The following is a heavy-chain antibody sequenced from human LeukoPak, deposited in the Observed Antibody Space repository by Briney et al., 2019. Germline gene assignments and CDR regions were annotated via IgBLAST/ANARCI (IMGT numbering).Heavy chain of an antibody. V-gene: IGHV3-23*01. CDR2: IRHSDGST. J-gene: IGHJ6*03. Sequence: GASLRLSCAASGFTFNIYTMYWVRQAPGKGLEWVSGIRHSDGSTYYADAVKGRFTISSDKSKNTLFLQMNSLRAEDTAVYYCARDPYSGSYSDYYYYYMDVWGKGTTVTVSS. D-gene: IGHD1-26*01. CDR3: ARDPYSGSYSDYYYYYMDV. CDR1: GFTFNIYT.